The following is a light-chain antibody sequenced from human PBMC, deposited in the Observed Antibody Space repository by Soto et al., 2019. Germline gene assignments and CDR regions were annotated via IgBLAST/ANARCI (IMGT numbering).Light chain of an antibody. CDR1: QSVSSY. V-gene: IGKV3-11*01. Sequence: EIVFTQSPATLSLSPGERATLSCRASQSVSSYLAWYQQKPGQAPRLLIYDASNRATGIPARFSGSGSGTDLTLTISSLEPEDFAVYYCQQRSNWPTLTFGGGTKVDIK. J-gene: IGKJ4*01. CDR3: QQRSNWPTLT. CDR2: DAS.